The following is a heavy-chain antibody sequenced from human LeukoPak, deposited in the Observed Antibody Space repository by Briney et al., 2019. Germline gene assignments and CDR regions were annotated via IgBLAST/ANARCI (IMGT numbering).Heavy chain of an antibody. D-gene: IGHD1-1*01. J-gene: IGHJ4*02. CDR3: ARDGDLSFGYILSNPTDN. V-gene: IGHV3-21*01. CDR2: ITNGGRYI. Sequence: GGSLRLSRATSGDSFSTYTINWVRQAPGTGPECVSSITNGGRYIKYTDSVRRRFTISRDTAQNSLFLHMNTLRVEDTPVYFCARDGDLSFGYILSNPTDNWGQGILVTVSS. CDR1: GDSFSTYT.